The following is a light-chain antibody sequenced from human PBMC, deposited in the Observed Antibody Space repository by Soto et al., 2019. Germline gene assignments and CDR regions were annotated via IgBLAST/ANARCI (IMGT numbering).Light chain of an antibody. J-gene: IGLJ2*01. CDR3: SSYTSSSTLV. CDR2: DVS. Sequence: QSALTQPASVSGSPGQSITISCTGTSSDVGAYNYVSWYQQHPGKAPKLMIYDVSNRPSVVSNRFSGSKSGNTASLTISGLQAEDEADYYCSSYTSSSTLVFGGGTQLTVL. CDR1: SSDVGAYNY. V-gene: IGLV2-14*01.